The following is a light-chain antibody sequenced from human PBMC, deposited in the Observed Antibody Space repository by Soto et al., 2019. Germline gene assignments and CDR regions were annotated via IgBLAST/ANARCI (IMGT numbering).Light chain of an antibody. CDR3: QSYDLSLRNYV. V-gene: IGLV2-8*01. CDR2: EVN. CDR1: SSDVGGYNY. J-gene: IGLJ1*01. Sequence: QSVLTQPPSASGSPGQSVAISCTGTSSDVGGYNYVSWYQQHPGKAPKLMIYEVNKRPSGVPDRFSGSKSGNTASLTVSGLQAEDEADYYCQSYDLSLRNYVFGSGTKVTVL.